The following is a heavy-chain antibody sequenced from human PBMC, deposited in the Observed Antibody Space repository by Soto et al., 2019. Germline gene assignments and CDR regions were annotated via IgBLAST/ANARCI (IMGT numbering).Heavy chain of an antibody. Sequence: EVQLVESGGGLVQPGGSLRLSCAASGFTFRSYWMHWVRQAPGKGLVWVSRINADGTSTTYADSVKGRFTISRDNAKNTLFLQMNSLRAEATAVYYCARVRGTTIGTWGQGTLVTVSS. D-gene: IGHD2-2*01. CDR1: GFTFRSYW. CDR2: INADGTST. J-gene: IGHJ5*02. CDR3: ARVRGTTIGT. V-gene: IGHV3-74*01.